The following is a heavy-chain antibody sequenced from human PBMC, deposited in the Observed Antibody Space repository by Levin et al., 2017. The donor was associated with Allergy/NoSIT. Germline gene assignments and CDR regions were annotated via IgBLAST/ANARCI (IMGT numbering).Heavy chain of an antibody. J-gene: IGHJ3*02. CDR1: GFIFSDHY. V-gene: IGHV3-72*01. Sequence: QAGGSLRLSCAASGFIFSDHYMDWVRQAPGKGLEWVGRSRDKANSYTTEYAASVRGRFSISRDESKNSVHLQMNSLKNEDTAVYYCVRVIKVVPGVPQDAFDIWGQGTKVTVSS. CDR2: SRDKANSYTT. CDR3: VRVIKVVPGVPQDAFDI. D-gene: IGHD6-19*01.